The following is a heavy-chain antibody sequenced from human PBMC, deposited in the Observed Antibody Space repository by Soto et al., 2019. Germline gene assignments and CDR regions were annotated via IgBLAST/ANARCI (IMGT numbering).Heavy chain of an antibody. J-gene: IGHJ4*02. Sequence: SETLSLTCAVYGGSFSGYYWSWIRQPPGKGLEWIGEINHSGSTNYNPSLKSRVTISVDTSKNQFSLKLSSVTAADTAVYYCARSWRSSWYNEWGQGTLGTLSS. CDR2: INHSGST. CDR3: ARSWRSSWYNE. CDR1: GGSFSGYY. V-gene: IGHV4-34*01. D-gene: IGHD6-13*01.